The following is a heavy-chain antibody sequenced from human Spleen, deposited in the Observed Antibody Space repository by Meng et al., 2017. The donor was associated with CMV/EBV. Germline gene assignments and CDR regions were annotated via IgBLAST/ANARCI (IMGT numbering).Heavy chain of an antibody. J-gene: IGHJ4*02. D-gene: IGHD3-10*01. CDR1: GFTFSSYA. CDR2: IYSGGST. CDR3: ARVGYYGSGSMGYFDY. Sequence: GGSLRLSCAASGFTFSSYAMSWVRQAPGKGLEWVSVIYSGGSTYYADSVKGRFTISRDNAKNSLYLQMNSLRAEDTAVYYCARVGYYGSGSMGYFDYWGQGTLVTVSS. V-gene: IGHV3-66*01.